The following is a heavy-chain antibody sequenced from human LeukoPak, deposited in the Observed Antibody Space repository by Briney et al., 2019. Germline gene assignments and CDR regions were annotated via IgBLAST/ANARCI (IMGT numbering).Heavy chain of an antibody. Sequence: GGSLRLSCAASGFTFSSYGMSWVRQAPGKGLEWVSAIGGSGGSTYYADSVKGRFTISRDNSKNTLYLQMNSLRAEDTAVYYCAKDQGYGSGSYLVFDYWGQGTLVTVSS. CDR1: GFTFSSYG. D-gene: IGHD3-10*01. J-gene: IGHJ4*02. CDR2: IGGSGGST. V-gene: IGHV3-23*01. CDR3: AKDQGYGSGSYLVFDY.